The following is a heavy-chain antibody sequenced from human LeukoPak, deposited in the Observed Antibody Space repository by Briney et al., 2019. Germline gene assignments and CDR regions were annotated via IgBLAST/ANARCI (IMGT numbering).Heavy chain of an antibody. J-gene: IGHJ6*02. CDR1: GGSISSYY. Sequence: LSLTCTVSGGSISSYYWSWVRQAPGKGLEWVSYISSSGSTIYYADSVKGRFTISRDNAKNSLYLQMNSLRAEDTAVYYCAREWYSGSYYYGMDVGGQGTTVTVSS. D-gene: IGHD1-26*01. CDR2: ISSSGSTI. V-gene: IGHV3-48*03. CDR3: AREWYSGSYYYGMDV.